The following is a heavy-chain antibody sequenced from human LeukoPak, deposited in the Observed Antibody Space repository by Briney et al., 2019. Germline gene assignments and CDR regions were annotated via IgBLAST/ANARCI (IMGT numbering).Heavy chain of an antibody. J-gene: IGHJ3*02. Sequence: GGSLRLSCAASGFSFLTYAMTWVRQAPGKGLEWVSTVTGSGGRAYYAYSVKGRFTISRDNSKNTVYLQMDSLRSEDTAVYYCASYAFDIWGQGTMVTVSS. CDR2: VTGSGGRA. CDR1: GFSFLTYA. V-gene: IGHV3-23*01. CDR3: ASYAFDI.